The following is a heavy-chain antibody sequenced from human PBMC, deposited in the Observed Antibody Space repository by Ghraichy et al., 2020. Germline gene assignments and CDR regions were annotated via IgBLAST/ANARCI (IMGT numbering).Heavy chain of an antibody. J-gene: IGHJ4*02. V-gene: IGHV3-23*01. Sequence: GGSLRLSCAASGFTFINCGMSWVRQAPGRGLEWVAAINDNGHYTYYADSVKGRFTISRDNSKNTLYLEMNSLRAEDTAVYYCTRAGTQTGGNSGDDYWGQGTLVTVSS. D-gene: IGHD4-23*01. CDR3: TRAGTQTGGNSGDDY. CDR1: GFTFINCG. CDR2: INDNGHYT.